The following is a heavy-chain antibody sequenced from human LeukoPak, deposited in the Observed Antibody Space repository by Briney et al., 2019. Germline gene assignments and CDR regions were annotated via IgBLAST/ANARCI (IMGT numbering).Heavy chain of an antibody. CDR2: IYYTGSI. V-gene: IGHV4-59*08. D-gene: IGHD3-10*01. J-gene: IGHJ6*04. Sequence: SETLSLTCTVSGGSISNYYWNWIRQPPGKGLECIGYIYYTGSINYNPSLKRRVTMSVDTSKNQFSLKLNSVTATDTAVYYCARSATSRYYLYGLDVWGEGTTVTVSS. CDR3: ARSATSRYYLYGLDV. CDR1: GGSISNYY.